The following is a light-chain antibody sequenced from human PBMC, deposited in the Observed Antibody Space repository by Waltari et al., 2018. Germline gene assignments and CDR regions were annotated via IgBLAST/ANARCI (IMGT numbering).Light chain of an antibody. J-gene: IGKJ1*01. Sequence: DIQLTQSPSTLPASAGDSITITCRARQSLSNWLAWYQQKPGKAPKVLIYKASTLKSGVPSRFSGSGSGTEFTLTISSLHPDDFATYYCQQYRNLWTFGQGTKVEIK. CDR3: QQYRNLWT. CDR1: QSLSNW. CDR2: KAS. V-gene: IGKV1-5*03.